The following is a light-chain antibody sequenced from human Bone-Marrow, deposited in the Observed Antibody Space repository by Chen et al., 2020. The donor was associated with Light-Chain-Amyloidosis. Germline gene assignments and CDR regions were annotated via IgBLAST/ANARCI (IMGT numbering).Light chain of an antibody. CDR2: RDT. CDR1: DLPTKY. V-gene: IGLV3-25*03. J-gene: IGLJ2*01. CDR3: QSADSSCTYEVI. Sequence: SYELTQPPSVSVSPGQTARITCSGDDLPTKYAYWYQQKPGPAPVLVIHRDTERPSGISERFSGSSSGTTATLTISGVKAEDEADYHCQSADSSCTYEVIFGGGTKLTVL.